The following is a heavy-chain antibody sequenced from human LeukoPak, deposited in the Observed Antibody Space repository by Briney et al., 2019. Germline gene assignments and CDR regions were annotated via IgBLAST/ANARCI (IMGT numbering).Heavy chain of an antibody. V-gene: IGHV4-34*01. CDR3: ARQWLVSPLFYY. CDR1: GGSFSGYY. CDR2: INHSGST. Sequence: PSETLSLTCAVYGGSFSGYYWSWIRQPPGKGLEWIGEINHSGSTNYNPSLRSRVTVSVHTSKNQLSLKLSAVTAADTAVYYCARQWLVSPLFYYWGQGTLVTVSS. D-gene: IGHD6-19*01. J-gene: IGHJ4*02.